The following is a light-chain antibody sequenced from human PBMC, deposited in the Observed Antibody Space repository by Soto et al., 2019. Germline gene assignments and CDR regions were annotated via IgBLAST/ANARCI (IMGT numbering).Light chain of an antibody. CDR3: QQYGSFPLT. CDR2: DTS. V-gene: IGKV3D-20*01. Sequence: EIVLAQSPATLSLSPGERATLSCGTSQSVTNFLAWYQQKPGLAPRLLIYDTSIRATGIPDRFSGNGSGTDFTLTISRLEPEDFAVYYCQQYGSFPLTFGGGTKVEIK. CDR1: QSVTNF. J-gene: IGKJ4*01.